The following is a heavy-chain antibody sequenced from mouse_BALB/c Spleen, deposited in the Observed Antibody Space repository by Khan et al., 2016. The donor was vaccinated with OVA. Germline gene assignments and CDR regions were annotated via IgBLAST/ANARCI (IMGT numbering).Heavy chain of an antibody. D-gene: IGHD1-1*01. Sequence: QVQLKQSGAELMKPGASVKISCKATGYTFSSYWIEWVKQRPGHGLEWIGEILPGSKSSNYNERFKGKATITADTSSNTAYMQLSRLTSEDSAIFYCAKGNYYGSTSWFGYWGQGTLVTVSA. J-gene: IGHJ3*01. V-gene: IGHV1-9*01. CDR2: ILPGSKSS. CDR1: GYTFSSYW. CDR3: AKGNYYGSTSWFGY.